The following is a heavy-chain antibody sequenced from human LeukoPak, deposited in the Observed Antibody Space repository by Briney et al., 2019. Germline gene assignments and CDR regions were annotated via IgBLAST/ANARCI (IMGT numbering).Heavy chain of an antibody. CDR3: ARSKSAGYPRSFVH. J-gene: IGHJ4*02. CDR1: GGTFSSYA. CDR2: IIPILGTA. Sequence: SVKVSCKASGGTFSSYAISWVRQAPGQGLEWMGGIIPILGTANYAQKFQGRVTITTDASTSTAYMELSSLRSEDTAVYYCARSKSAGYPRSFVHWGQGNLVTVSS. D-gene: IGHD3-16*02. V-gene: IGHV1-69*05.